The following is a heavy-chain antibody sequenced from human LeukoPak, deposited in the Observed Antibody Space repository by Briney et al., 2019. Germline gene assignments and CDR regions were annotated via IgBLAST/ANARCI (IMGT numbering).Heavy chain of an antibody. CDR3: ARQTGSGLFILP. CDR2: IYYSGNT. CDR1: GGSISSSSYY. J-gene: IGHJ4*02. Sequence: SETLSLTCTVSGGSISSSSYYWGWIRQPPGKGLEWIGSIYYSGNTYYNASLKSQVSIPIDTSKNQFSLRLTSVTAADTAVYYCARQTGSGLFILPGGQGTLVTVSS. D-gene: IGHD3/OR15-3a*01. V-gene: IGHV4-39*01.